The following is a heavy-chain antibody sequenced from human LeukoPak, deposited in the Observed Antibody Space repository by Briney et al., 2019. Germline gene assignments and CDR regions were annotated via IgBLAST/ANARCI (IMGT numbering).Heavy chain of an antibody. J-gene: IGHJ4*02. Sequence: SETLSLTCTVSGGSISSHYWSWTRQPPGKGLEWIGYIYYSGSTNYNPSLKSRVTISVDTSKNQFSLKLSSVTAADTAVYYCARARGYSGYDLGPFDYWGQGTLVTVSS. CDR1: GGSISSHY. V-gene: IGHV4-59*11. CDR3: ARARGYSGYDLGPFDY. D-gene: IGHD5-12*01. CDR2: IYYSGST.